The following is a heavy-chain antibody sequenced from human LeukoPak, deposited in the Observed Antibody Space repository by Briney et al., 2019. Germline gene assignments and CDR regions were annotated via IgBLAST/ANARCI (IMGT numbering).Heavy chain of an antibody. Sequence: GASVKVSCKASGGTFSSYAISWVRQAPGQGLEWMGRIIPILGIANYAQKFQGRVTITADKSTSTAYMELSSLRSEDTAVYYCARDLSDWNDARPGYWGQGTLVTVSS. J-gene: IGHJ4*02. CDR3: ARDLSDWNDARPGY. V-gene: IGHV1-69*04. D-gene: IGHD1-1*01. CDR1: GGTFSSYA. CDR2: IIPILGIA.